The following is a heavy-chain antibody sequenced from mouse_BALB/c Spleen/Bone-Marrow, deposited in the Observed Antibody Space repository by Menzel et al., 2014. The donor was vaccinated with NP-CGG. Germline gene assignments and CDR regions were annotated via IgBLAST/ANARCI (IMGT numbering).Heavy chain of an antibody. D-gene: IGHD1-1*01. V-gene: IGHV2-6-7*01. CDR2: IWGDGST. J-gene: IGHJ2*01. Sequence: VKLMESGPGLVAPSQSLSITCTVSGFSLTDYGVNWVRQPPGKNLEWLGMIWGDGSTDYNSALKSRLSISKDNSQSQVFLKMNSLETDDTARYYCARDLYYYGFDYWGQGTTLTVSS. CDR3: ARDLYYYGFDY. CDR1: GFSLTDYG.